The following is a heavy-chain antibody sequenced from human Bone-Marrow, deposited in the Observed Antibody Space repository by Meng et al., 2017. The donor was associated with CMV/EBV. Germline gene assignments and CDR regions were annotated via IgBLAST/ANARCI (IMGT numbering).Heavy chain of an antibody. V-gene: IGHV5-51*01. D-gene: IGHD2-2*01. CDR3: ARGYCSSTSCYDNYYYGMDV. J-gene: IGHJ6*02. CDR1: GYSFTSYW. CDR2: IYPGDSDT. Sequence: KVSCKGSGYSFTSYWIGWVRQMLGKGLEWMGIIYPGDSDTRYSPSFQGQVTISADKSISTAYLQWSSLKASDTAMYYCARGYCSSTSCYDNYYYGMDVWGQGTTVTVSS.